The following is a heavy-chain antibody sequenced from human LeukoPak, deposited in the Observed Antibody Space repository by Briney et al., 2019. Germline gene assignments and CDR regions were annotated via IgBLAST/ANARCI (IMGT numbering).Heavy chain of an antibody. V-gene: IGHV4-34*01. CDR3: ARGGIVVVVAATPRVWIDP. D-gene: IGHD2-15*01. CDR1: GGSFSGYY. CDR2: INHSGST. J-gene: IGHJ5*02. Sequence: SETLSLTCAVYGGSFSGYYWSWIRQPPGKGLEWIGEINHSGSTNYNPSLKSRVTISVDTSKNQFSLKLSSVTAADTAVYYCARGGIVVVVAATPRVWIDPWGQGTLVTVSS.